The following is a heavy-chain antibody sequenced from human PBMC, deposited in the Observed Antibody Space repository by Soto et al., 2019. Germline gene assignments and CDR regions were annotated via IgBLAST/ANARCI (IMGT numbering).Heavy chain of an antibody. CDR2: INAGYGNT. J-gene: IGHJ4*02. V-gene: IGHV1-3*01. CDR3: VRDTGDETFDF. Sequence: QVHLVQSGAEVRKPGASVKVSCKASGYTFSSYAMHWVRQAPGQRLEWMGWINAGYGNTKSSQKFQDRVTISRDTSASTAYMELTSLRSEDTAVYYCVRDTGDETFDFWGQGTLVTVSS. D-gene: IGHD7-27*01. CDR1: GYTFSSYA.